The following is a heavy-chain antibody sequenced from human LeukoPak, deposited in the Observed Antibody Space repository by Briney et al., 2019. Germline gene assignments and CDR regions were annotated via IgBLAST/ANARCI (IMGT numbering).Heavy chain of an antibody. CDR2: INHSGST. Sequence: SETLSLTCAVYGGSFSGYYWSWIRQPPGKGLEWIGEINHSGSTNYNPSLKSRVTISVDTSKSQFSLKLSSVTAADTAVYYCARARFTIFGVVIQYYYYYMDVWGKGTTVTVSS. V-gene: IGHV4-34*01. J-gene: IGHJ6*03. D-gene: IGHD3-3*01. CDR3: ARARFTIFGVVIQYYYYYMDV. CDR1: GGSFSGYY.